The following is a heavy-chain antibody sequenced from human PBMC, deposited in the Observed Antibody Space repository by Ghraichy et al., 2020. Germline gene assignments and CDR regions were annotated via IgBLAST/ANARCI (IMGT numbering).Heavy chain of an antibody. CDR3: ARADNYGSGSFLFDS. CDR1: GGSISTYY. V-gene: IGHV4-4*07. D-gene: IGHD3-10*01. Sequence: SETLSLTCIVSGGSISTYYWSWVRQPAGKGLEWIGRIYITGRTNYNPSLKSRVTMSVDTSRNQFSLKLTSVTAADTAVYYCARADNYGSGSFLFDSWGQGTLVTVSS. J-gene: IGHJ4*02. CDR2: IYITGRT.